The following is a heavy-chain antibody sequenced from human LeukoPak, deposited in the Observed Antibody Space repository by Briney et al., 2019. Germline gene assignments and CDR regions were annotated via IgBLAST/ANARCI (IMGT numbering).Heavy chain of an antibody. CDR1: GFTFSSFA. Sequence: GGTLRLSCAASGFTFSSFAMSWIRQAPGKGLEWVSSVSTSGVGTYYADSVRGRFTISRDNSKNTVFLQMNSLRAEDTAVYYCAKDLEYSSSWIFFFDYWGQGTLVTVSS. V-gene: IGHV3-23*01. D-gene: IGHD6-13*01. CDR3: AKDLEYSSSWIFFFDY. CDR2: VSTSGVGT. J-gene: IGHJ4*02.